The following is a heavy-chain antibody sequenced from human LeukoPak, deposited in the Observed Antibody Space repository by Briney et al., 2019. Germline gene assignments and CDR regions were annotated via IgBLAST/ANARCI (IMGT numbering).Heavy chain of an antibody. Sequence: SQTLSLTCTVSGGSISSGGYYWSWIRQHPGKGLEWIGYIYYSGSTNYNPSLKSRVTISVDTSKNQFSLKLSSVTAADTAVCYCARDNWNYGSSMDVWGQGTTVTVSS. CDR1: GGSISSGGYY. D-gene: IGHD1-7*01. J-gene: IGHJ6*02. CDR2: IYYSGST. CDR3: ARDNWNYGSSMDV. V-gene: IGHV4-61*08.